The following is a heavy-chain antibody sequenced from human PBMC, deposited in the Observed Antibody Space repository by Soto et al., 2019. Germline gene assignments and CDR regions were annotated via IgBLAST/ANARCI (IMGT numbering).Heavy chain of an antibody. V-gene: IGHV4-34*01. J-gene: IGHJ6*02. CDR1: GGSFSGYY. CDR3: ARGRGYYYGMDV. CDR2: INHSGST. Sequence: SETLSLTCAVYGGSFSGYYWSWIRQPPGKGLEWIGEINHSGSTNYNPSLKSRVTISVDTSKNQFSLKLSSVTAADTAVYYCARGRGYYYGMDVWGQGTTVTVSS.